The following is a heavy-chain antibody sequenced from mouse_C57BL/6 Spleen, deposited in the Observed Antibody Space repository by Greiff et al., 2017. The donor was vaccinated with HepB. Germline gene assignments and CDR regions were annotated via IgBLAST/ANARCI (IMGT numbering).Heavy chain of an antibody. CDR2: IDPSDSET. J-gene: IGHJ3*01. V-gene: IGHV1-52*01. Sequence: QVQLQQPGAELVRPGSSVKLSCKASGYTFTSYWMHWVKQRPIQGLEWIGNIDPSDSETHYNQKFKDKATLTVDKSSSTAYMQLSSLTSEDSAVYYCAREGIYGNSPFAYWGQGTLVTVSA. D-gene: IGHD2-1*01. CDR3: AREGIYGNSPFAY. CDR1: GYTFTSYW.